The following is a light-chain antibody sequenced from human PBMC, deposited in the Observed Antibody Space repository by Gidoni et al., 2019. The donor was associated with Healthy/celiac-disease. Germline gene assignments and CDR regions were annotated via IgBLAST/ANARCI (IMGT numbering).Light chain of an antibody. J-gene: IGLJ2*01. V-gene: IGLV1-40*01. CDR1: SSNIGAGYD. CDR2: GNS. CDR3: QSYDSSLSVV. Sequence: QSVLTQPPSVSGAPGQRVTISCTGSSSNIGAGYDVHWYQQLPGTAPNLLIYGNSHRPSGVPDRFSGSKSGTSASLAITGLQAEDEADYYCQSYDSSLSVVFGGGTKLTVL.